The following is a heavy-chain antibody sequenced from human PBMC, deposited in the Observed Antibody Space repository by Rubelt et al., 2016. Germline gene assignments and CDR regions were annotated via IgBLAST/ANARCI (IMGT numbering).Heavy chain of an antibody. Sequence: QVQLQQWGAGLLKPSETLSLTCAVYGGSFTGYYWNWIRQPPGKGLEWIGEINHSGGTNYNPSLKSRVTISRDTSKHQFSRNLNSGTAADTAVYYCARTYSSTWTRFDYWGQGTLVIVSS. CDR3: ARTYSSTWTRFDY. D-gene: IGHD6-13*01. J-gene: IGHJ4*02. CDR2: INHSGGT. V-gene: IGHV4-34*01. CDR1: GGSFTGYY.